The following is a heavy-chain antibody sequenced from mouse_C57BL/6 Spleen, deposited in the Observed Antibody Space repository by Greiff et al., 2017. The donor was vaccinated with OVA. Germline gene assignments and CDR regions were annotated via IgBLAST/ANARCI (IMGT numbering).Heavy chain of an antibody. D-gene: IGHD1-1*01. CDR2: INPNNGGT. V-gene: IGHV1-22*01. Sequence: EVKLQESGPELVKPGASVKMSCKASGYTFTDYNMHWVKQSHGKSLEWIGYINPNNGGTSYNQKFKGKATLTVNKSSSTAYMELRSLTSEDSAVYYCARSPVVEDYAMDYWGQGTSVTVSS. CDR3: ARSPVVEDYAMDY. J-gene: IGHJ4*01. CDR1: GYTFTDYN.